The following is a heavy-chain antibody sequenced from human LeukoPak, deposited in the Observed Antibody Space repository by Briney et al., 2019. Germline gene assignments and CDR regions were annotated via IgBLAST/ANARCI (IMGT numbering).Heavy chain of an antibody. CDR2: ISSSSSYI. CDR3: ARDRGGAAADDY. V-gene: IGHV3-21*01. Sequence: GGSLRLSCAASGFTFSSYSMNWVRQAPGKGLEWVSSISSSSSYIYYADPVKGRFTISRDNAKNSLYLQMNSLRAEDTAVYYCARDRGGAAADDYWGQGTLVTVSS. D-gene: IGHD6-13*01. CDR1: GFTFSSYS. J-gene: IGHJ4*02.